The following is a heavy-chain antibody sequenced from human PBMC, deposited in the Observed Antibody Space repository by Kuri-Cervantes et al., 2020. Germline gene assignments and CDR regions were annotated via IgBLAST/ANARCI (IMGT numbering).Heavy chain of an antibody. D-gene: IGHD3-16*01. CDR1: GYTFTSYD. CDR3: ARDSIVSGGAVPFDY. Sequence: ASVKVSCKASGYTFTSYDINWVRQATGQGLEWMGWISAYNGNTNYVQNLQGRVTMTTDTSTSTAYMELRSLRSDDTAVYYCARDSIVSGGAVPFDYWGQGTLVTVSS. CDR2: ISAYNGNT. J-gene: IGHJ4*02. V-gene: IGHV1-18*01.